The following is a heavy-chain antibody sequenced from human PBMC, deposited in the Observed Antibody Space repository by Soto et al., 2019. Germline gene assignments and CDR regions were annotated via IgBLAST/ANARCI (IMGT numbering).Heavy chain of an antibody. J-gene: IGHJ4*02. CDR3: ATTARVRSGYLDY. V-gene: IGHV4-30-4*01. CDR2: IHYSGST. CDR1: GGSISRGDYY. D-gene: IGHD3-22*01. Sequence: QVQLQESGPGLVKPSQTLSLTCTVSGGSISRGDYYWSWIRQPPGKGLEWIGNIHYSGSTFYNPSLASRVNILVASSKNEFSLTLSSVTAADTAVYYCATTARVRSGYLDYWGQGTLVTVSS.